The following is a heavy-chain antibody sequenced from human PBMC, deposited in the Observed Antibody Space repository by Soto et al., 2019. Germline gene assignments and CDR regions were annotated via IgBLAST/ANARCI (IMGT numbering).Heavy chain of an antibody. D-gene: IGHD6-6*01. CDR3: ARVRSIAAFDY. CDR2: IYSGGST. CDR1: GFTVSSNY. J-gene: IGHJ4*02. Sequence: GGSLRLSCAASGFTVSSNYMSWVRQAPGKGLEWVSVIYSGGSTYYADSVKGRFTISRDNSKNTLYLQMNSLRAEDTAVYYCARVRSIAAFDYWGQGTLVTVSS. V-gene: IGHV3-66*01.